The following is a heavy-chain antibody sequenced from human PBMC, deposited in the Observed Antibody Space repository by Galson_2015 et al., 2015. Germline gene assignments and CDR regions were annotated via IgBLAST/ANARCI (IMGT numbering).Heavy chain of an antibody. Sequence: SVKVSCKASGYTFTSYAMNWVRQAPGQGLEWMGWINTNTRNPTYAQGFTGRFVFSLDTSVSTAYLQISSLKAEDTAVYYCARDYGRLWKRAHTVPPFDYWGQGTLVTVSS. D-gene: IGHD5-18*01. J-gene: IGHJ4*02. CDR3: ARDYGRLWKRAHTVPPFDY. V-gene: IGHV7-4-1*02. CDR1: GYTFTSYA. CDR2: INTNTRNP.